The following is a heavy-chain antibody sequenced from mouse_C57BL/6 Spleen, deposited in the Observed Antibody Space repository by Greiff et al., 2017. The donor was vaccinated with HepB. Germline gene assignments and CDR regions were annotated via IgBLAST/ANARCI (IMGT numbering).Heavy chain of an antibody. V-gene: IGHV5-17*01. D-gene: IGHD1-1*01. CDR3: ARGDGSSYEGFAY. J-gene: IGHJ3*01. CDR2: ISSGSSTI. Sequence: EVQRVESGGGLVKPGGSLKLSCAASGFTFSDYGMHWVRQAPEKGLEWVAYISSGSSTIYYADTVKGRFTISRDNAKNTLFLQMTSLRSEDTAMYYCARGDGSSYEGFAYWGQGTLVTVSA. CDR1: GFTFSDYG.